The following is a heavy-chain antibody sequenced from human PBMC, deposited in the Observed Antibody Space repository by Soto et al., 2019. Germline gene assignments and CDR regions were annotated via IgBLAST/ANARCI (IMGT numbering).Heavy chain of an antibody. CDR3: AINVCGYDYGNGYSYFDY. D-gene: IGHD3-3*01. Sequence: SETLSLTCTVYDGSFSGYYWCWICKPQGKGLEWIGESNHRGSTNYNPSLKNRVTISVDTSKIQFSQKLSSVTAADTAVYYCAINVCGYDYGNGYSYFDYWGQGTLVTVSS. J-gene: IGHJ4*02. CDR1: DGSFSGYY. CDR2: SNHRGST. V-gene: IGHV4-34*01.